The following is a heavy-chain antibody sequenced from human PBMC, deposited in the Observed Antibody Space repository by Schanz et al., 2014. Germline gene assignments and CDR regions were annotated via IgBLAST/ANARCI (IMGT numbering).Heavy chain of an antibody. CDR3: AKYGGDLGVSFEY. CDR1: GFTFSSYW. Sequence: EVQLVESGGGLVQPGGSLRLSCAASGFTFSSYWMSWVRQAPGKALEWVSGISWNSVSIGYADSVKGRFTISRDNAKSSLYLQMNSLRPEDTAVYYCAKYGGDLGVSFEYWGQGTLVTVSS. V-gene: IGHV3-48*04. CDR2: ISWNSVSI. J-gene: IGHJ4*02. D-gene: IGHD3-16*01.